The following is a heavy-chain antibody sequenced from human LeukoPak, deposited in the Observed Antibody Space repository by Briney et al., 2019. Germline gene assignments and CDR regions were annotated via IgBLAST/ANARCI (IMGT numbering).Heavy chain of an antibody. D-gene: IGHD3-22*01. CDR2: FDPEDGET. CDR1: GYTLTELS. V-gene: IGHV1-24*01. Sequence: ASVKVSCKVSGYTLTELSIHWVRQAPGKRLEWMGGFDPEDGETIYAQRFQGRVTITEDTSTDTAYMELSSLRSEDAAVYYCATVSYYYDSSGYQGYFQHWGQGTLVTLAS. J-gene: IGHJ1*01. CDR3: ATVSYYYDSSGYQGYFQH.